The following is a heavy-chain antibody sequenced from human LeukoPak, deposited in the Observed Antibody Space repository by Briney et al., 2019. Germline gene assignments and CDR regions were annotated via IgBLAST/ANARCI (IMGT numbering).Heavy chain of an antibody. J-gene: IGHJ4*02. CDR1: GVSISSYY. CDR3: ARGSSSWDAYYFDY. Sequence: SETLSLTCTVSGVSISSYYWSWIRQPPGKGLEWIGYIYYSGSTNYNPSLKSRVTISVDTSKNQFSLKLSSVTAADTAVYYCARGSSSWDAYYFDYWGQGTLVTVSS. V-gene: IGHV4-59*01. D-gene: IGHD6-13*01. CDR2: IYYSGST.